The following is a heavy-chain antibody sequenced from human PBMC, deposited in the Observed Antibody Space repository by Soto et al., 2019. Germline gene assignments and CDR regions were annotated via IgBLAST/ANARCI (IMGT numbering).Heavy chain of an antibody. D-gene: IGHD4-17*01. CDR2: CSSSSAT. CDR3: AREVGDYELDF. J-gene: IGHJ3*01. Sequence: QNRPVAETVSAGYIRRYFWSWIRQPPGEALDGSEYCSSSSATKSSSATSGRVHISIDTSKKHFSLNLSSVTAADTALYYCAREVGDYELDFWGQGTMVTVS. CDR1: AGYIRRYF. V-gene: IGHV4-59*13.